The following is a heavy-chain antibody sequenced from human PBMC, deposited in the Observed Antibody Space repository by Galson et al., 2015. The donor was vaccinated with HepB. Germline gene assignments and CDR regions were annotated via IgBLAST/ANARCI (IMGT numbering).Heavy chain of an antibody. CDR2: ISVSGGTT. D-gene: IGHD2-21*02. CDR3: AKNLAGTAWYYSDY. Sequence: SLRLSCAASGFSFSSYVMTWVRQAPGKGLEWVSLISVSGGTTYYADSLKGRFTISRDNSKNTLYLQMNGLRADDTAVYYCAKNLAGTAWYYSDYWGQGTLVTASS. J-gene: IGHJ4*02. V-gene: IGHV3-23*01. CDR1: GFSFSSYV.